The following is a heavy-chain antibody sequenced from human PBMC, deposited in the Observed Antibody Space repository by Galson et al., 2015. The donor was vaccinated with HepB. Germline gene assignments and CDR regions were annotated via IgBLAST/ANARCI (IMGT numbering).Heavy chain of an antibody. Sequence: SVKVSCKASGGTFSSYAISWVRQAPGQGLEWMGGIIPIFGIANYAQKFQGRVTITADESTSTAYMELSSLRSEDTAVYYCARAPGLVGPLDAFDIWGQGTMVTVPS. CDR3: ARAPGLVGPLDAFDI. CDR2: IIPIFGIA. D-gene: IGHD2-15*01. V-gene: IGHV1-69*13. J-gene: IGHJ3*02. CDR1: GGTFSSYA.